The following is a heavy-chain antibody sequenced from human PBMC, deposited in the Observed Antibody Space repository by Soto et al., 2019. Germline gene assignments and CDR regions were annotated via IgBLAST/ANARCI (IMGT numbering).Heavy chain of an antibody. D-gene: IGHD6-13*01. CDR1: GYTFNMYY. CDR3: AREGAAAARMFDN. Sequence: QVQLVQSGAEVRNPGASVKLSCKASGYTFNMYYMHWVRQAPGQGLEWMGVINPNGDTTTYAQRFQGRLTMTRDTSTNTVYMDLTSLRSEDTAVYYCAREGAAAARMFDNWGQGTLVTVSS. J-gene: IGHJ4*02. CDR2: INPNGDTT. V-gene: IGHV1-46*02.